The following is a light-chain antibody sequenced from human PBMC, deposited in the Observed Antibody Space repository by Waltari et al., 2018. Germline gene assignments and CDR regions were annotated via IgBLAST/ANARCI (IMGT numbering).Light chain of an antibody. CDR1: QSISGSY. CDR2: GAS. Sequence: EIVLTQSTSTLSFSAGERAHCSCRASQSISGSYLAWYQQKPGQAPRLLIFGASIRGTGIPDKYSGSGSETDFTLTISRLDPEDSAVYYCQQYDTSPRTFGPGTKVEI. CDR3: QQYDTSPRT. J-gene: IGKJ1*01. V-gene: IGKV3-20*01.